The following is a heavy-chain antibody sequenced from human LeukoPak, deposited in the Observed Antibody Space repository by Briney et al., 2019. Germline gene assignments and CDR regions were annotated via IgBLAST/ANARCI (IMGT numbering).Heavy chain of an antibody. Sequence: GGSLRLSCVASGFTFSSYAMNWVRQAPGKGLEWVSCISGSGVSTYYADSVKGRFTISRDNSKNTLYLQMNSLRAEDTAVYYCAKRGDGYNTYYFDYWGQGTLVTVSS. J-gene: IGHJ4*02. V-gene: IGHV3-23*01. CDR2: ISGSGVST. CDR1: GFTFSSYA. D-gene: IGHD5-24*01. CDR3: AKRGDGYNTYYFDY.